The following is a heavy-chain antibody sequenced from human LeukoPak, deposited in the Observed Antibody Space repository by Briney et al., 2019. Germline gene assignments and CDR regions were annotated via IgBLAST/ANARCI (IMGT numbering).Heavy chain of an antibody. CDR3: ARDLEDYNNYGEMAI. CDR1: GFTVSSNY. D-gene: IGHD4-11*01. V-gene: IGHV3-21*01. J-gene: IGHJ4*02. CDR2: ISTSSSYK. Sequence: GGSLRLSCAASGFTVSSNYMSWVRQAPGKGLEWVSTISTSSSYKYYADSVKGRFTISRDNAKNSLYLQMNSLRAEDTAVYYCARDLEDYNNYGEMAIWGQGTLVTVSS.